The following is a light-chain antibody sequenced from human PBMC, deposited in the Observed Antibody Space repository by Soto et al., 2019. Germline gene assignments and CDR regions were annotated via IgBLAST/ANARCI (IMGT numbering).Light chain of an antibody. CDR3: QQRSKWLT. V-gene: IGKV3-11*01. CDR1: QSIASY. Sequence: EIVLTQSPATLSLSPGERATLSCRASQSIASYVAWYQQKPGQAPRLLIYDASNRATGIPARFSGSGSGTDFTLTISSLEPEDFAVYYCQQRSKWLTFGGGTKVEIK. CDR2: DAS. J-gene: IGKJ4*01.